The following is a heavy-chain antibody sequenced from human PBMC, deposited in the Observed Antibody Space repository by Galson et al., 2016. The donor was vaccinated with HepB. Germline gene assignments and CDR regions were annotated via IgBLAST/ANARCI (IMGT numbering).Heavy chain of an antibody. D-gene: IGHD3-16*02. CDR1: GFTFSSFA. J-gene: IGHJ4*02. CDR2: IGGSPTTP. V-gene: IGHV3-23*01. CDR3: INFIGPVGPN. Sequence: SLRLSCAASGFTFSSFAMTWVRQAPGKGLEWVSGIGGSPTTPYYAGSVKGRFTISRDNSKNTLYLQMNSLTAEDTAVYYCINFIGPVGPNWGQGALVTVSS.